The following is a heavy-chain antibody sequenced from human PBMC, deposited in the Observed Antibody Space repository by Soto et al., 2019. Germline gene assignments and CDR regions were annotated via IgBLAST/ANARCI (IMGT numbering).Heavy chain of an antibody. CDR1: GFTFSSYG. CDR2: IWYDGSNK. V-gene: IGHV3-33*01. D-gene: IGHD3-22*01. CDR3: ARDSGDSSGYYYAYYYGMDV. Sequence: QPGGSLRLSCAASGFTFSSYGMHWVRQAPGKGLEWVAVIWYDGSNKYYADSVKGRFTISRDNSKNTLYLQMNSLRAEDTAVYYCARDSGDSSGYYYAYYYGMDVWGQGTTVTVSS. J-gene: IGHJ6*02.